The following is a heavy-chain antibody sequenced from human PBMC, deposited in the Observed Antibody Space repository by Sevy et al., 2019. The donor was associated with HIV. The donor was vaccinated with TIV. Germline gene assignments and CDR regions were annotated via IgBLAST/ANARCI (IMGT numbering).Heavy chain of an antibody. Sequence: GGSLRLSCAASGFTFSSYAMHWVRQAPGKGLEWVAVISYDGSNKYYADSVKGRFTISRDNSKNTLYLQMNSLRAEDTAVYCCARGLIGIAAAGNPWFDPWGQGTLVTVSS. D-gene: IGHD6-13*01. CDR1: GFTFSSYA. CDR3: ARGLIGIAAAGNPWFDP. V-gene: IGHV3-30*04. J-gene: IGHJ5*02. CDR2: ISYDGSNK.